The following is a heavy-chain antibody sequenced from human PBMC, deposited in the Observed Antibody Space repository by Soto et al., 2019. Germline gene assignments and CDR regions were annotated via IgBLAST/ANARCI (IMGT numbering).Heavy chain of an antibody. J-gene: IGHJ6*03. CDR2: IYYSGST. CDR3: ARGPIQLLWFGESYYMDV. V-gene: IGHV4-59*01. CDR1: GGSISSYY. Sequence: PSETLSLTCTVSGGSISSYYWSWIRQPPGKGLEWIGYIYYSGSTNYNPSLKSRVTISVDTSKNQFSLKLSSVTAADTAVYYCARGPIQLLWFGESYYMDVWGKGTTVTSP. D-gene: IGHD3-10*01.